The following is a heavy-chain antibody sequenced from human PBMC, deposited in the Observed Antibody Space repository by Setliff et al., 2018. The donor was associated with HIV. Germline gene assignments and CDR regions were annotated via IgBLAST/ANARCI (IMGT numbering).Heavy chain of an antibody. CDR3: ARFRLYHYSNKVDY. CDR2: INAGNGNT. D-gene: IGHD4-4*01. CDR1: GYTFISYA. Sequence: ASVKVSCKASGYTFISYAIHWVRQAPGQRLEWMGWINAGNGNTKYSQKFQGRVSITRDTSASKAYLELNSLRAEDTAVYYCARFRLYHYSNKVDYWGQGTLVTVSS. V-gene: IGHV1-3*01. J-gene: IGHJ4*02.